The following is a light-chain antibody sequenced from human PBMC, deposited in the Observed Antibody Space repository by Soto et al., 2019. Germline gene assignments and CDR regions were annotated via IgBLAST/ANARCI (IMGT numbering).Light chain of an antibody. V-gene: IGKV3-20*01. CDR1: QSVSSSY. CDR2: GAS. CDR3: QQYGSSPQT. Sequence: EIVLTQSPGTLSLSPGERATLSCRASQSVSSSYLAWYQQKPGQDPRLLIYGASSRATGIPDRFSGSGSGTDFTITISRLEPEDFAVYYCQQYGSSPQTFGQGTKLEIK. J-gene: IGKJ2*01.